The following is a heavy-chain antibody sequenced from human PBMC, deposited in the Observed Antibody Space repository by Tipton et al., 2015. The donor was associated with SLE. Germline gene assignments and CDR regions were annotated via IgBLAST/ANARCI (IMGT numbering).Heavy chain of an antibody. CDR3: TTARTGCSRNSCYLDN. Sequence: TLSLTCSVSGDSLSSNNYYWGWIRQSPAQGLEWIGTIHYAGGTYYNPSLRSRLTISVDTSENHFTLNLNSVTAADTAVYYCTTARTGCSRNSCYLDNWGRGTLVTVSS. J-gene: IGHJ4*02. V-gene: IGHV4-39*06. D-gene: IGHD2-2*01. CDR2: IHYAGGT. CDR1: GDSLSSNNYY.